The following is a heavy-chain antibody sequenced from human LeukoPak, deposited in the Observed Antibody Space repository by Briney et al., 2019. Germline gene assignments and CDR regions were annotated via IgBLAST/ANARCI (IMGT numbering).Heavy chain of an antibody. D-gene: IGHD3-10*01. V-gene: IGHV2-5*01. J-gene: IGHJ4*02. CDR2: IYWNDDK. CDR1: GFSLSTSGVG. Sequence: SGPTLVNPTQTLTLTCTFSGFSLSTSGVGVGWIRQPPGKALEWLALIYWNDDKRYSPSLKSRLTITKDTSKNQVVLTMTNMDPVDTATYYCAHSRMVRGVMYYFDYWGQGTLVTVSS. CDR3: AHSRMVRGVMYYFDY.